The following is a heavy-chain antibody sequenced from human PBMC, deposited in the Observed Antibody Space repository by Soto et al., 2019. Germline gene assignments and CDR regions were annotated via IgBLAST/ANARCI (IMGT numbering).Heavy chain of an antibody. CDR1: EGTFRAYT. CDR3: AKDLIANNGVWEPFDM. Sequence: GGSQRLSSKASEGTFRAYTMSLVRQDQGKGLQWVSGIFGSGGGIQYADSVRGRFTVSRDNSRNTLYLQLDSLRAEDTAVYYCAKDLIANNGVWEPFDMWGQGTEVTVSS. CDR2: IFGSGGGI. D-gene: IGHD2-8*01. V-gene: IGHV3-23*01. J-gene: IGHJ3*02.